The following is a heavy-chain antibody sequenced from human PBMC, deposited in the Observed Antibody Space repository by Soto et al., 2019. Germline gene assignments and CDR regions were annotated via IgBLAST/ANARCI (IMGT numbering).Heavy chain of an antibody. CDR3: ARRGITMVRGVIADYGMDV. V-gene: IGHV5-51*01. CDR1: GYSFTSYW. J-gene: IGHJ6*02. D-gene: IGHD3-10*01. CDR2: IYPGDSDT. Sequence: GESLKISCKGSGYSFTSYWIGWVRQMPGKGLEWMGIIYPGDSDTRYSPSFQGQVTISADKSISTAHLQWSSLKASDTAMYYCARRGITMVRGVIADYGMDVWGQGTTVTVSS.